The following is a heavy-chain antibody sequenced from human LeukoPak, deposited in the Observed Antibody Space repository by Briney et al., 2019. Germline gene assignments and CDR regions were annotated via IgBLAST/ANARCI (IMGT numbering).Heavy chain of an antibody. V-gene: IGHV3-48*03. CDR3: AKAVGSLYYYGMDV. Sequence: GGSLRLSCAASGFTFSSYEMNWVRQAPGKGLEWVSYISSSGSTIYYADSVKGRFTISRDNSKNTLYLQMNSLRAEDTAVYYCAKAVGSLYYYGMDVWGKGTSVTVSS. CDR1: GFTFSSYE. CDR2: ISSSGSTI. J-gene: IGHJ6*04. D-gene: IGHD1-26*01.